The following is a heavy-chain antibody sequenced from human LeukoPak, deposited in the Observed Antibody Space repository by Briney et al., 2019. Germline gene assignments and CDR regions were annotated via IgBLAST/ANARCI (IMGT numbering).Heavy chain of an antibody. Sequence: GGSLRLSCAPSRLSLSGDAMSWVREAPGPGLWWGSAFSGSVGSTYYAHSVKGRFTISRDNSKKTLYLQMNSLRAQGTAVYYCAKDAGIGVVADAMVGYFVYWGQGTLVTVSS. D-gene: IGHD2-2*01. J-gene: IGHJ4*02. CDR3: AKDAGIGVVADAMVGYFVY. CDR1: RLSLSGDA. CDR2: FSGSVGST. V-gene: IGHV3-23*01.